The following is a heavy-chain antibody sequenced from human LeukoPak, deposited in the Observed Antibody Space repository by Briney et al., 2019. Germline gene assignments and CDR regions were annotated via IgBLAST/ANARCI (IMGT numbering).Heavy chain of an antibody. D-gene: IGHD6-13*01. Sequence: GASVKVSCKASGGTFSSDAISWVRQAPGQGLEWMGGIIPIFGTANYAQKFQGRVTITTDESTSTGYMELSSLRSEDTAVYYCARTATRSSWYGSFDYWGQGTLVTVSS. CDR1: GGTFSSDA. J-gene: IGHJ4*02. V-gene: IGHV1-69*05. CDR2: IIPIFGTA. CDR3: ARTATRSSWYGSFDY.